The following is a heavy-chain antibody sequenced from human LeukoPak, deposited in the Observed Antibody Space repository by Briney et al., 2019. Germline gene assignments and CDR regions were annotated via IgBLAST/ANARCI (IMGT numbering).Heavy chain of an antibody. CDR3: ARACSSTSCYTWYYYYGMDV. V-gene: IGHV1-18*01. CDR1: GYTFTSYG. Sequence: GASVKVSCKASGYTFTSYGISWVRQAAGQGLEWMGWISAYNGNTNYAQKLQGRVTMTTDTSTSTAYMELRSLRSDDTAVYYCARACSSTSCYTWYYYYGMDVWGQGTTVTVSS. CDR2: ISAYNGNT. J-gene: IGHJ6*02. D-gene: IGHD2-2*02.